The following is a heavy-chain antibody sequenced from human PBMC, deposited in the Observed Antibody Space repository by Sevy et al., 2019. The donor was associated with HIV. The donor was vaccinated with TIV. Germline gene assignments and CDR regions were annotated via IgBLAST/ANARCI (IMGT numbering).Heavy chain of an antibody. CDR3: ARRSGYYDSSGYSFDY. CDR1: GYTFTCYG. Sequence: ASVKVSCKASGYTFTCYGISWVRQAPGQGLEWMGWISAYNGNKNYAQRLQGRVTMTTDTSTSTAYMELRSLRSDDTAVYYCARRSGYYDSSGYSFDYWGQGTLVTVSS. V-gene: IGHV1-18*01. D-gene: IGHD3-22*01. J-gene: IGHJ4*02. CDR2: ISAYNGNK.